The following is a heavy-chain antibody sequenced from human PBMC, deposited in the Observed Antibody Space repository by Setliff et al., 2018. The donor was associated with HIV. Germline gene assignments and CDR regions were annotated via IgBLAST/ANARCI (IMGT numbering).Heavy chain of an antibody. V-gene: IGHV1-18*01. J-gene: IGHJ3*02. CDR2: ISPYNGNT. CDR3: ARVRERIGVTGTDDAFDI. CDR1: GYSFHSYG. Sequence: ASVKVSCKAAGYSFHSYGLSWVRLAPGQGLEWMGWISPYNGNTNYEQRFQGRLTMTTDTSTITAYMELRSLRADDTAVYYCARVRERIGVTGTDDAFDIWGQGTAVTVSS. D-gene: IGHD3-3*01.